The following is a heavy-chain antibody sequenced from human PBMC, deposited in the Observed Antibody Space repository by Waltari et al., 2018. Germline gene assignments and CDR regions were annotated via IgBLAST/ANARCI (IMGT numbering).Heavy chain of an antibody. D-gene: IGHD3-9*01. CDR3: ARDEARYYDIMTGGGYYGLDV. Sequence: QVQLQESGPGLVRPSQTLSLTCTVSGGSISSGSVYWTWIRQPAGKGLEWVGHIFTSGSTKSNPTLKSRVSVSLDTSENQFSLRLSSVTAADTAVYYCARDEARYYDIMTGGGYYGLDVWGQGTTVTVSS. CDR2: IFTSGST. J-gene: IGHJ6*02. CDR1: GGSISSGSVY. V-gene: IGHV4-61*02.